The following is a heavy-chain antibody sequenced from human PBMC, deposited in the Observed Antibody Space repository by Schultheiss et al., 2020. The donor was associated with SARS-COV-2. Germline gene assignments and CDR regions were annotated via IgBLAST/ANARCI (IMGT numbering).Heavy chain of an antibody. CDR3: ARDLYSSSFYYMDV. V-gene: IGHV3-48*01. Sequence: GGSLRLSCAASGFAFSSYSMNWVRQAPGKGLEWVSSISSSGSTIYYADSMKGRFTISRDNSKNTLYLQMNSLRAEDTAVYYCARDLYSSSFYYMDVWGKGTTVTVSS. J-gene: IGHJ6*03. CDR1: GFAFSSYS. CDR2: ISSSGSTI. D-gene: IGHD6-13*01.